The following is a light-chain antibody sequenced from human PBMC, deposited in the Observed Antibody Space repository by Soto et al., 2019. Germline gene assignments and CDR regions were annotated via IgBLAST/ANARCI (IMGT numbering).Light chain of an antibody. CDR2: GAS. CDR1: QGIASY. V-gene: IGKV1-9*01. CDR3: QQLKSYPIT. Sequence: DIQLTQSPSFLSASLGDRVTITCRASQGIASYLAWCQQKPGKAPKLLIYGASTLQSGVPSRFSGSGSGTEYTLTISSLQPEDFATYYCQQLKSYPITFGGGTKVEIK. J-gene: IGKJ4*01.